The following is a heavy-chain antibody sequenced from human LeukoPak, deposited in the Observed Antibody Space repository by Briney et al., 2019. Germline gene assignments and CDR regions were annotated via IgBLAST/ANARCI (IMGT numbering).Heavy chain of an antibody. CDR2: INSDGSST. CDR1: GFTFSSYW. CDR3: ARDSGYSSLFDY. V-gene: IGHV3-74*01. D-gene: IGHD6-13*01. Sequence: GGSLRLSCAASGFTFSSYWMHWVRQAPGHGLVWVSRINSDGSSTSYAASVKGRFTISRDNAKNTLYLQMNSLRAEDTAVYYCARDSGYSSLFDYWGQGTLVTVSS. J-gene: IGHJ4*02.